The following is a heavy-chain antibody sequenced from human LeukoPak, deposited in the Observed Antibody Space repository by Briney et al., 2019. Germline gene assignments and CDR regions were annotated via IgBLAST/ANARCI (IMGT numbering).Heavy chain of an antibody. CDR1: GGSISPYY. D-gene: IGHD5-18*01. V-gene: IGHV4-59*01. CDR2: IYYNGDT. Sequence: SETLSLTCTVSGGSISPYYWSWIRQPPGKGLEWIGYIYYNGDTNYNPSLKSRVIISIDTSSNQFSLRLNSMTAADTAVYCCARVLRAASWRSYDYWGQGSLVTVSS. J-gene: IGHJ4*02. CDR3: ARVLRAASWRSYDY.